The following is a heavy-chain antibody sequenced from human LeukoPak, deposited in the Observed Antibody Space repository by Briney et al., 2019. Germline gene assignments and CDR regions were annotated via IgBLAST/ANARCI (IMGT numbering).Heavy chain of an antibody. CDR3: AVFGVATIGNYYMDV. Sequence: ASVKVSCKASGYTFTRYGISWVRQAPGQGLDGMGWISAYNGNTNYAQKLQGRVTMTTDTSTSTAYMELRSLRSDDTAVYYCAVFGVATIGNYYMDVWGKGTTVTVSS. V-gene: IGHV1-18*01. J-gene: IGHJ6*03. CDR1: GYTFTRYG. D-gene: IGHD5-12*01. CDR2: ISAYNGNT.